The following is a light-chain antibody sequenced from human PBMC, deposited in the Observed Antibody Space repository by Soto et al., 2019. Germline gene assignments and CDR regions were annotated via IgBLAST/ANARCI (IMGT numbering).Light chain of an antibody. CDR3: ETWDSNTRV. CDR2: LEGSGSY. Sequence: QSVLTQSSSASASLGSSVKLTCSRSSGDSSYIIAWHQQQPGKAPRYLMRLEGSGSYNKGSGIPDRFSGSSSGADRYLTISNVHFEDEADYYCETWDSNTRVFGGGTKLTVL. CDR1: SGDSSYI. V-gene: IGLV4-60*02. J-gene: IGLJ2*01.